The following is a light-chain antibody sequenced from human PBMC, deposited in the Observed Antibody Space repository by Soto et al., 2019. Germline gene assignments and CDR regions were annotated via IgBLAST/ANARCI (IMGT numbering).Light chain of an antibody. CDR2: GNT. CDR1: SSNIGAGYD. CDR3: LSFDSSLSVV. J-gene: IGLJ2*01. V-gene: IGLV1-40*01. Sequence: QSVLTQPPSVSGAPGQRVTISCTGSSSNIGAGYDVHWYQQLPGRAPKLLIYGNTNQPSGVPDRFSGSKSGTSASLAITRLQAEDEADYYCLSFDSSLSVVFGGGTKVTVL.